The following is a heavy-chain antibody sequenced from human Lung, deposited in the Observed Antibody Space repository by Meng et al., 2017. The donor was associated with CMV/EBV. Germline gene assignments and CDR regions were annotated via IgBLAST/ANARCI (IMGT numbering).Heavy chain of an antibody. V-gene: IGHV3-11*04. D-gene: IGHD1-26*01. CDR1: GFIFSYYH. CDR2: ISSSGSIK. J-gene: IGHJ5*02. Sequence: GGSLRLXCAASGFIFSYYHMTWIRQAPGKGLEWVAYISSSGSIKEYADPVEGRFTISRDNAKKSLYLQMNSLGAEDTAFYYCARDFSAVHNLFDAWGRGTLVTVSS. CDR3: ARDFSAVHNLFDA.